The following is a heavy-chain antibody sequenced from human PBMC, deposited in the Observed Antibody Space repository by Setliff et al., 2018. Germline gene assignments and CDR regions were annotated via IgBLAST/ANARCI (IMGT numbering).Heavy chain of an antibody. CDR2: ISGSGGST. D-gene: IGHD6-13*01. CDR1: GFTFSSYT. Sequence: PGGSLRLSCEASGFTFSSYTMTWVRQAPGEGLEWVSAISGSGGSTYYADSVKGRFTISRDNSKNTLYLQMNSLRAEDTAVYYCAKDPRQQGKGYYFDYWGQGTLVTVSS. J-gene: IGHJ4*02. CDR3: AKDPRQQGKGYYFDY. V-gene: IGHV3-23*01.